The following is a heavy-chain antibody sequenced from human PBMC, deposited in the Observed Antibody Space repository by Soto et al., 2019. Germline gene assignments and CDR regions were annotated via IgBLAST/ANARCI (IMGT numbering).Heavy chain of an antibody. CDR1: GGTFSSYA. D-gene: IGHD3-22*01. V-gene: IGHV1-69*13. J-gene: IGHJ6*02. CDR3: ASVLYYYDSSGYSSYYYYGMDV. Sequence: SVKVSCKASGGTFSSYAISWVRQAPGQGLEWMGGIIPIFGTANYAQKFQGRVTITADESTSTAYMELSSLRSEDTAVYYCASVLYYYDSSGYSSYYYYGMDVWGQGTKVTVSS. CDR2: IIPIFGTA.